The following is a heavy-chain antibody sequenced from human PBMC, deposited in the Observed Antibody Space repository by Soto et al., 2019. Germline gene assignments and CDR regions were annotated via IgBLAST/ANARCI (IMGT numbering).Heavy chain of an antibody. CDR2: IYYSGST. J-gene: IGHJ4*02. D-gene: IGHD6-13*01. V-gene: IGHV4-59*01. CDR3: ATSYGNAWYTY. Sequence: PSETLSLTCTVSGGSISSYYWSWIRQPPGKGLEWIGYIYYSGSTNYNPSPKSRVTISVDTSKNQFSLKLTSVSVADTAVYYCATSYGNAWYTYWGQGTQVTVSS. CDR1: GGSISSYY.